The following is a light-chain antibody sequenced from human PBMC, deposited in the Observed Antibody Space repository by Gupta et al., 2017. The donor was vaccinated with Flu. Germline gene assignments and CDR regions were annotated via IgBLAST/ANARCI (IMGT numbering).Light chain of an antibody. Sequence: QSVLTQPPSVSGPLGQRVPISCSGSSSNIGSNSVNWYQQLPGTAPKLLIFSNNQRPSGVPDRFSGSKSGTSASLAISGLQSEDEADYYCAAWDDSLNGLVFGGGTKLTVL. V-gene: IGLV1-44*01. J-gene: IGLJ3*02. CDR2: SNN. CDR3: AAWDDSLNGLV. CDR1: SSNIGSNS.